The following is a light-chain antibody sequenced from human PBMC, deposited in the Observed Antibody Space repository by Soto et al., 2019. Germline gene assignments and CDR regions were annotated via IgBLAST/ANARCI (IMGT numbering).Light chain of an antibody. CDR3: LQDYNYPLT. CDR2: HAS. CDR1: QSISNW. Sequence: DIQMTQSPSTRPTSAVDRSTSTFLASQSISNWLAWYQQKPGTAPKLLIYHASTLESGVTSRFSGSGSGKYFTLTISSLQHEDFATYYCLQDYNYPLTFGGGTTVDIK. V-gene: IGKV1-5*01. J-gene: IGKJ4*01.